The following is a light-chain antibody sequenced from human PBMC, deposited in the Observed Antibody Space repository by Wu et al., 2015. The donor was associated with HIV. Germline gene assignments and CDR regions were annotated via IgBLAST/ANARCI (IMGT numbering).Light chain of an antibody. CDR2: DAS. CDR1: QNIDNN. J-gene: IGKJ1*01. Sequence: EIVMTQSPATLSVSPGERVTLSCTASQNIDNNLAWYQQKPGQAPRLLIYDASTRATGIAARFSGSGSGTDFTLTISSLEPEDFAVYYCQHRSDWPTFGQGTKVEIQ. V-gene: IGKV3-11*01. CDR3: QHRSDWPT.